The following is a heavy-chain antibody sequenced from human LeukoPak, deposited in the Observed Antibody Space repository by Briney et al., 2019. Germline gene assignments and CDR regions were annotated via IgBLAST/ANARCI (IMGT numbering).Heavy chain of an antibody. J-gene: IGHJ4*02. D-gene: IGHD2-21*01. Sequence: ASVKVSCKASSYTFSGYYIHWVRQAPGQGLEWMGWINFNSGGKIFAEKFQDRVTMARDTSISTAYMELSRLRSDDTAVYYCARQIVSGSMGCDFWGQGTLVTVSS. CDR3: ARQIVSGSMGCDF. CDR2: INFNSGGK. V-gene: IGHV1-2*02. CDR1: SYTFSGYY.